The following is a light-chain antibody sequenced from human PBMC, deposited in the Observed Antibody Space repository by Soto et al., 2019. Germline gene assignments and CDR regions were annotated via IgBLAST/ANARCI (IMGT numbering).Light chain of an antibody. CDR3: QQYDNLPLT. CDR1: QDISNS. CDR2: DSS. V-gene: IGKV1-33*01. Sequence: DIQMTQSPSSLSASVGDRVTITCQASQDISNSLTWYQQKPGKAPKLLIYDSSSLETGVPSRFSGSGSGTDFSFTISSLQPEDIATYYCQQYDNLPLTFGPGTKVDI. J-gene: IGKJ3*01.